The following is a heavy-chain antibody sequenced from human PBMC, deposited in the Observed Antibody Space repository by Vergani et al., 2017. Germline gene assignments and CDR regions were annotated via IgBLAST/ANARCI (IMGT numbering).Heavy chain of an antibody. J-gene: IGHJ4*02. CDR3: AKWKSDYGDSDFDY. CDR2: IRGSVGST. D-gene: IGHD4-17*01. Sequence: EVKLLESGGGLVQPGGSLRLSCAASGFTFSSYAMSWVRQAPGKGLEWVSAIRGSVGSTYYADSVTGRLTISRDNSKNTLYLQMNSRRAEDTVVYYCAKWKSDYGDSDFDYWGQGTLVTVSS. CDR1: GFTFSSYA. V-gene: IGHV3-23*01.